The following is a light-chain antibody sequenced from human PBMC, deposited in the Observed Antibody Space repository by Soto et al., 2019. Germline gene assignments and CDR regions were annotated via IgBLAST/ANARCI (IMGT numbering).Light chain of an antibody. CDR1: QSVSSY. J-gene: IGKJ1*01. V-gene: IGKV3-11*01. CDR2: DAS. Sequence: EIVLTQSPATLSLSPGERATLSCGASQSVSSYLAWYQQKPGHAPRLLIYDASNRATGIPARFSGSGSGTDFTLTISSLEPEDFAVYYCHQRSNWPWTFGQGTKVEIK. CDR3: HQRSNWPWT.